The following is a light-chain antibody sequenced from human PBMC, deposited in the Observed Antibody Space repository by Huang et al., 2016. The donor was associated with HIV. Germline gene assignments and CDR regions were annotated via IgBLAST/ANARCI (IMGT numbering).Light chain of an antibody. CDR3: QQYNNWPRT. V-gene: IGKV3-15*01. Sequence: EIVMTQSPATLSVSPGERATLSCRASQMVSSNLAWYQQNPGQAPRLLIYAASTRATGIPARFSGSGSGTEFTLTISSLQSEHFAVYYCQQYNNWPRTFGQGTKVEIK. CDR1: QMVSSN. CDR2: AAS. J-gene: IGKJ1*01.